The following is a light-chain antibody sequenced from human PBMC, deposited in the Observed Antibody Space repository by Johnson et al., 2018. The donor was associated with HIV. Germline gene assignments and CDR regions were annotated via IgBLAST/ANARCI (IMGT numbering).Light chain of an antibody. CDR3: GTWDGSLSAGV. J-gene: IGLJ1*01. CDR2: ENN. CDR1: SSNIRNNY. V-gene: IGLV1-51*01. Sequence: QSVLTQPHSVSAAPGQKVTISCSGSSSNIRNNYVSWYQQVPGTAPKLLIYENNKRPSGIPDRFSGSKSGTSTTLGITGLQTGDEADYYCGTWDGSLSAGVFGTGTKVTVL.